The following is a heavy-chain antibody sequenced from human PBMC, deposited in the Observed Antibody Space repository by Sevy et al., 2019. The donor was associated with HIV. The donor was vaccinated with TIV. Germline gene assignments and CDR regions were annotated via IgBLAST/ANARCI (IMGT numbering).Heavy chain of an antibody. J-gene: IGHJ5*02. CDR1: GFTFSSYA. CDR2: ISGSGGST. Sequence: GGSLRLSCAASGFTFSSYAMSWVRQAPGKGLEWVSAISGSGGSTYYADSVKGRFTISRDNSKNTLYLQMNSLRAEEKSGYYLAKDQGSGWYSHWFDPWGQGTLVTVSS. CDR3: AKDQGSGWYSHWFDP. V-gene: IGHV3-23*01. D-gene: IGHD6-19*01.